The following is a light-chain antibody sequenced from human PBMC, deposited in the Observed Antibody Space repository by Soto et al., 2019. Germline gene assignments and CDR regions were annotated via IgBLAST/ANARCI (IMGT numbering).Light chain of an antibody. J-gene: IGLJ1*01. CDR3: CSYAGSGTYV. CDR2: DVT. CDR1: SSDVGGYNY. V-gene: IGLV2-23*02. Sequence: QSVLTQPASVSGSPGQSITISCTGTSSDVGGYNYVSWYQQHPVKAPKLMIYDVTNRPSGVSNRFSGSKSGNTASLTISGLQTEDEADYYCCSYAGSGTYVFGTGTKVTVL.